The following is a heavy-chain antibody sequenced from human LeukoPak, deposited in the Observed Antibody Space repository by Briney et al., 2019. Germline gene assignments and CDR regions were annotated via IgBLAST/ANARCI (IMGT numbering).Heavy chain of an antibody. CDR3: AKDMYSSGWYGFDY. CDR2: ISGSGGST. CDR1: GFTFSSYA. Sequence: PGGSLRLSCAASGFTFSSYAMSWARQAPGKGLEWVSAISGSGGSTYYADSVKGRFTISRDNSKNTLYLQMNSLRAEDTAVYYCAKDMYSSGWYGFDYWGQGTLVTVSS. J-gene: IGHJ4*02. V-gene: IGHV3-23*01. D-gene: IGHD6-19*01.